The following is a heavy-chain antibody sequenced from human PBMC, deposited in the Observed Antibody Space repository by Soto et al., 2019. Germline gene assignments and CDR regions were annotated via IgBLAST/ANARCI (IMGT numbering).Heavy chain of an antibody. CDR2: ISAYNSNT. CDR3: ARDIVATKENDY. V-gene: IGHV1-18*01. Sequence: ASVKVSCKASGYTFTSYGISWVRQAPGQGLEWMGWISAYNSNTNYAQKLQGRVTMTTDTSTSTAYMELRSLRSDDTAVYYCARDIVATKENDYWGQGTLVTVSS. CDR1: GYTFTSYG. J-gene: IGHJ4*02. D-gene: IGHD5-12*01.